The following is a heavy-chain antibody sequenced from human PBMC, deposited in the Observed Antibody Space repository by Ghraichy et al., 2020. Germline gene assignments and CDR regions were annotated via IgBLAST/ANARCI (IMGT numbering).Heavy chain of an antibody. CDR1: GFTFSSYW. CDR2: INNDGSST. CDR3: ARDRPGYCSTSSCSYSFDY. V-gene: IGHV3-74*01. D-gene: IGHD2-2*01. Sequence: GGSLRLSCETSGFTFSSYWMHWVRQAPGKGLVWVSRINNDGSSTNYADSVKGRFTVSRDNAKNTLYLQMNSLRAEDTAVYFCARDRPGYCSTSSCSYSFDYWGQGTLVTVSS. J-gene: IGHJ4*02.